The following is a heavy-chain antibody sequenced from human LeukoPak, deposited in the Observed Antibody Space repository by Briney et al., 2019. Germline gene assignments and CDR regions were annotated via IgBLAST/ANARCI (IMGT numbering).Heavy chain of an antibody. CDR1: GFTVSSNY. Sequence: GGCLRLSCAASGFTVSSNYMSWVRQAPGKGLEWVSVIYSDGSTYYSDSVKGRFTISRDNSKNTLYLQMNSLRAEDTAVYYCASRDYYDSSGYPDALDIWGQGTMVIVSS. V-gene: IGHV3-53*01. J-gene: IGHJ3*02. D-gene: IGHD3-22*01. CDR2: IYSDGST. CDR3: ASRDYYDSSGYPDALDI.